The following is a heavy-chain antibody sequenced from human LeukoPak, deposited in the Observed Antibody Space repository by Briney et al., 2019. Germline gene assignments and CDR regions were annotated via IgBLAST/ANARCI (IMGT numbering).Heavy chain of an antibody. CDR2: INPNSGGT. V-gene: IGHV1-2*02. CDR1: GYTFTGYY. CDR3: ARACNTYYYDSSGYLDY. Sequence: GASVKVSCTASGYTFTGYYMHWVRQAPGQGLEWMGWINPNSGGTNYAQKFQGRVTMTRDTSISTAYMELSRLRSDDTAVYYCARACNTYYYDSSGYLDYWGQGTLVTVSS. D-gene: IGHD3-22*01. J-gene: IGHJ4*02.